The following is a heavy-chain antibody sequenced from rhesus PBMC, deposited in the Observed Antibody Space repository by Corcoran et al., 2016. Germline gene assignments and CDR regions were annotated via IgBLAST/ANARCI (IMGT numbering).Heavy chain of an antibody. CDR2: LTQLNGKK. Sequence: QVQLVQSGAEIKQPGASVKLSCKASGYTFTSYYMHWVRQAPGQGLEWMRLLTQLNGKKGNEQNGKGRVTITTDTSTSTGYRELSSLRSEDTAVYYVTRAGRGIQRGFDYWGQGVLVTVSS. J-gene: IGHJ4*01. CDR1: GYTFTSYY. CDR3: TRAGRGIQRGFDY. V-gene: IGHV1-180*01. D-gene: IGHD5-42*01.